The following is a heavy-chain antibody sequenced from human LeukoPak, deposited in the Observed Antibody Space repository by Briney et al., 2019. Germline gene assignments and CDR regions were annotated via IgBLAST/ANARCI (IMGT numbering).Heavy chain of an antibody. D-gene: IGHD6-13*01. CDR2: ISWDGNKK. J-gene: IGHJ4*02. Sequence: GRSLRLSCGASGFTFRGYTMHWVRQAPGKGLQWVAVISWDGNKKFYADSVEGRFTISRDNSKNTLSLQMNSLRLEDTALYYCAREGGNSTSWGYFDYWGERTLVTVSS. CDR3: AREGGNSTSWGYFDY. V-gene: IGHV3-30*04. CDR1: GFTFRGYT.